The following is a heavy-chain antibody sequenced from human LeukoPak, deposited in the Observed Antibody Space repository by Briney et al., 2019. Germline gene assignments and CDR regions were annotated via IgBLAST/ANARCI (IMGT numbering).Heavy chain of an antibody. CDR3: AKAGCSSTSCSKGFGN. CDR2: ISWNSGYI. V-gene: IGHV3-9*01. D-gene: IGHD2-2*01. J-gene: IGHJ4*02. Sequence: PGGSLRLSCATFGFTFDDYAMYWVRQAPGKGLEWVSGISWNSGYIAYADSMKGRFTISRNSAKTSLYLQMNSLRAEDTALYYCAKAGCSSTSCSKGFGNWGQGTLVTVSS. CDR1: GFTFDDYA.